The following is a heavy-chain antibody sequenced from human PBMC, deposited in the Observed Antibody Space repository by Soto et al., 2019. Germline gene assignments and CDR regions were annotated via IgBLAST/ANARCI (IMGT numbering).Heavy chain of an antibody. Sequence: SETLSLTCAVSGGSISSGGYSWSWIRRPPGKGLECIGYIYHSGSTYYNPSLKSRVTISVDRSKNQFSLKLSSVTAADTAVYYCARGPPLGFWGQGTLVTVSS. CDR1: GGSISSGGYS. CDR2: IYHSGST. J-gene: IGHJ4*02. V-gene: IGHV4-30-2*01. CDR3: ARGPPLGF.